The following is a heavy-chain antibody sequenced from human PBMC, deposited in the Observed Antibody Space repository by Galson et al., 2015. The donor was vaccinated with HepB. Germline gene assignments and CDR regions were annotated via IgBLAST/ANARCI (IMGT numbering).Heavy chain of an antibody. CDR2: ISYDGSNK. V-gene: IGHV3-30*18. Sequence: SLRLSCAASGFTFSSYGMHWVRQAPGKGLEWVAVISYDGSNKYYADSVKGRFTISRDNSKNTLYLQMNSLRAEDTAVYYCAKDRRSSLPDPWGQGTLVTVSS. CDR3: AKDRRSSLPDP. CDR1: GFTFSSYG. J-gene: IGHJ5*02. D-gene: IGHD6-13*01.